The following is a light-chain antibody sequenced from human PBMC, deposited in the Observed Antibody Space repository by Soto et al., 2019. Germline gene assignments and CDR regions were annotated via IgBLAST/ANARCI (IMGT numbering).Light chain of an antibody. V-gene: IGKV3-20*01. J-gene: IGKJ4*01. CDR1: QSVSSSY. CDR2: GAS. Sequence: LTLAPRSLSLYTEERATLSCRASQSVSSSYLAWYQQKPGQAPRLLIFGASSRATGIPDRFSGSGSGTDFTLTISRLEPEDFAVYYCQQYGRSPSTFGGGTKVDI. CDR3: QQYGRSPST.